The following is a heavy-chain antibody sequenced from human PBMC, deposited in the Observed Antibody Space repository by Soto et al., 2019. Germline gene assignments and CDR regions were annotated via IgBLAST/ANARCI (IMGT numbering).Heavy chain of an antibody. V-gene: IGHV3-23*01. J-gene: IGHJ4*02. CDR2: ISGSGNST. CDR3: AKDLSPSSGTYYGYFDH. Sequence: GGSLRLSCVASGFTFSKYGMNWVRQTPRKGLEWVSAISGSGNSTYYADSVKGRFTISRDNSKNTLYLQMNSLRAEDTAVYYCAKDLSPSSGTYYGYFDHWGQGTLVTVSS. D-gene: IGHD1-26*01. CDR1: GFTFSKYG.